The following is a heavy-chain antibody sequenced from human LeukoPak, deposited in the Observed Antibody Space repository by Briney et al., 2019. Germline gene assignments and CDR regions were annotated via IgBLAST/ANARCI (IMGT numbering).Heavy chain of an antibody. D-gene: IGHD5-12*01. CDR1: GYTFTGYY. V-gene: IGHV1-2*02. J-gene: IGHJ4*02. CDR3: ATAVLYGGNDFDY. CDR2: INPNNGVT. Sequence: ASVKVSCKPSGYTFTGYYMHWVRQAPGQGLEWMGWINPNNGVTKFAQRFQGRVTMTRDTSTSTAYLDLSSLRSDDTAVYYCATAVLYGGNDFDYWGQGTLVTVSS.